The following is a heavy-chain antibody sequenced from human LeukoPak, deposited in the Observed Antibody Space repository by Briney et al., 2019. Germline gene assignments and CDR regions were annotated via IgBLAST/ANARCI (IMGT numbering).Heavy chain of an antibody. CDR2: ISYDGSNK. Sequence: GGSLRLSCAASGFTFSSYGMHWVRQAPGKGLEWVAVISYDGSNKYYADSVKGRFTISRDNSKNTLYLQMNSLRAEDTAVYYCARDFDYWGQGTLVTVSS. CDR1: GFTFSSYG. V-gene: IGHV3-30*03. CDR3: ARDFDY. J-gene: IGHJ4*02.